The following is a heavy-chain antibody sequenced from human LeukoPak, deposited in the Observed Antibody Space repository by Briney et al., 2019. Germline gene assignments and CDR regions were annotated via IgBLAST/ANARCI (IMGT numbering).Heavy chain of an antibody. D-gene: IGHD3-16*01. CDR1: GFTFDDYA. J-gene: IGHJ5*02. CDR2: ISWNSGSI. V-gene: IGHV3-9*01. Sequence: GGSLRLSCAASGFTFDDYAMHWARQAPGKGLEWVSGISWNSGSIGYADSVKGRFTISRDNAKNSLYLQMNSLRAEDTALYYCAKGKVWGSNWFDPWGQGTLVTVSS. CDR3: AKGKVWGSNWFDP.